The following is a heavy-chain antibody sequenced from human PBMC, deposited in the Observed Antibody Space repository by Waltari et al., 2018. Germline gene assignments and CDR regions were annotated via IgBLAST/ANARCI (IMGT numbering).Heavy chain of an antibody. D-gene: IGHD3-10*01. V-gene: IGHV1-69*04. CDR1: GGTFSSYA. J-gene: IGHJ5*02. CDR2: IIPILGIA. Sequence: QVQLVQSGAEVKTPGSSVKGSCKASGGTFSSYAFSWVRQAPGKGLEWMGRIIPILGIANYAQKFQDRVTITADKSTSTAYMELSSLRSEDTAVYYCARGYYGSGGNWFDPWGQGTLVTVSS. CDR3: ARGYYGSGGNWFDP.